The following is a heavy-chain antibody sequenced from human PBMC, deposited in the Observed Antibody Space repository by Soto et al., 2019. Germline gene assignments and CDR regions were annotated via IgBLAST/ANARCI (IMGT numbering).Heavy chain of an antibody. D-gene: IGHD3-22*01. Sequence: ASVKVPCKASGYTFTSYYMHWVRQAPGQGLEWMGIINPSGGSTSYAQKFQGRVTMTRDTSTSTVYMELSSLRSEDTAVYYCARGADYYDSSGSDWYFDLWGRGTLVTVSS. CDR2: INPSGGST. J-gene: IGHJ2*01. V-gene: IGHV1-46*01. CDR3: ARGADYYDSSGSDWYFDL. CDR1: GYTFTSYY.